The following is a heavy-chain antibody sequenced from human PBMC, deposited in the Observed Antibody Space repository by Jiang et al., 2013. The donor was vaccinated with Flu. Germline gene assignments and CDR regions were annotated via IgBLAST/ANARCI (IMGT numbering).Heavy chain of an antibody. D-gene: IGHD3-3*01. V-gene: IGHV4-31*03. J-gene: IGHJ5*02. Sequence: GSGLVKPSQTLSLTCTVSGGSISSGGYYWSWIRQHPGKGLEWIGYIYYSGSTYYNPSLKSRVTISVDTSKNQFSLKLSSVTAADTAVYYCARVLRFLDGNNWFDPWGQGNPGHRLL. CDR3: ARVLRFLDGNNWFDP. CDR2: IYYSGST. CDR1: GGSISSGGYY.